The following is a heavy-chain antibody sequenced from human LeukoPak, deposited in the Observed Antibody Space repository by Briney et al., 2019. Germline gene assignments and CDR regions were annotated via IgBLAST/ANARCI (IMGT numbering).Heavy chain of an antibody. CDR3: AREIYSYGLYYFDY. CDR2: ISSSGSTI. D-gene: IGHD5-18*01. V-gene: IGHV3-48*03. CDR1: GFTFSSYE. J-gene: IGHJ4*02. Sequence: GGSLRLSCAASGFTFSSYEMNWVRQAPGKGLEWVSYISSSGSTIYYADSVKGRFTISRDNAENSLYLQMNSLRAEDTAVYYCAREIYSYGLYYFDYWGQGTLVTVSS.